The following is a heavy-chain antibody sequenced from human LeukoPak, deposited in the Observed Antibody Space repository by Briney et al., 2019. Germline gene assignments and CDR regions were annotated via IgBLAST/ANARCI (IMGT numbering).Heavy chain of an antibody. Sequence: GEALRLSCAASGFTFSSYAMNWLRQAPGKGREWVSAISGSGDNTYYADSVKGRFTISRDNSKNTLYMEMNSLRAEDTAVYYCAKGGRGSIATRPDYWGQGTLVTVSS. CDR1: GFTFSSYA. J-gene: IGHJ4*02. D-gene: IGHD6-6*01. V-gene: IGHV3-23*01. CDR2: ISGSGDNT. CDR3: AKGGRGSIATRPDY.